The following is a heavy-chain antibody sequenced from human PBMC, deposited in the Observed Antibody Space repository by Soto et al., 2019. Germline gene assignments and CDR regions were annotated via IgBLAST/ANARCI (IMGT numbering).Heavy chain of an antibody. D-gene: IGHD2-8*01. Sequence: GGSLRLSCAASGFTFSRYWMSWVRQAPGKGLEWVANIKQDGSEKYYVDSVKGRFTISRDNAKNSLYLQIHSLRPEDSAVYYCARTLDIVLMVEPLFDLRGQGSIVTVSS. CDR1: GFTFSRYW. J-gene: IGHJ5*02. CDR2: IKQDGSEK. CDR3: ARTLDIVLMVEPLFDL. V-gene: IGHV3-7*01.